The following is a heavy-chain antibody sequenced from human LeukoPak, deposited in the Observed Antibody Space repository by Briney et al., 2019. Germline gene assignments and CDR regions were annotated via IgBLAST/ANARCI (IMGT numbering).Heavy chain of an antibody. CDR3: AGGDCSSTSCYAPRDY. D-gene: IGHD2-2*01. Sequence: PSETLSLTCAVSGFSISSGYYWGWTRQPPGKGLEWIGSIYYSGSTYYNPSLKSRVTISVDTSKNQFSLKLSSVTAADAAVYYCAGGDCSSTSCYAPRDYWGQGTLVTVSS. CDR2: IYYSGST. V-gene: IGHV4-38-2*01. J-gene: IGHJ4*02. CDR1: GFSISSGYY.